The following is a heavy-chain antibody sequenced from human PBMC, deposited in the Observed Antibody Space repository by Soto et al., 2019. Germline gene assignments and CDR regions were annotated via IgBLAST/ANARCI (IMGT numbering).Heavy chain of an antibody. D-gene: IGHD3-22*01. CDR3: ARSLYYDSSGSDFDY. V-gene: IGHV1-18*01. J-gene: IGHJ4*02. CDR2: IDTYSGNT. CDR1: GYTFTSYG. Sequence: ASVKVSCKASGYTFTSYGISWVRQAPGQGLEWMGWIDTYSGNTNYAQKVQGRVTMTTETSTTTAYMELRSLRSDDTAVYYCARSLYYDSSGSDFDYWGQGTLVTVSS.